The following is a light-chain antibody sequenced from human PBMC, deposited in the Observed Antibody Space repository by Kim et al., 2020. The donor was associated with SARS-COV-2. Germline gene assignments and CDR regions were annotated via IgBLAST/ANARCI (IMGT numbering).Light chain of an antibody. Sequence: DIQMTQSPSSLSASVVDRVTITCRASQSISNYLHWYQQKPGKVPKLLIFGASNLQSGVPSRFTGSGSGTEFTLTITNLQPEDFASYYCQQSYSTLMYSFGQGTKLEI. V-gene: IGKV1-39*01. J-gene: IGKJ2*03. CDR1: QSISNY. CDR2: GAS. CDR3: QQSYSTLMYS.